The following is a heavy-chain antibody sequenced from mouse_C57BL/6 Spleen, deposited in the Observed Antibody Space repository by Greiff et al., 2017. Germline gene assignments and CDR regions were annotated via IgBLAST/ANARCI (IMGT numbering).Heavy chain of an antibody. CDR2: INPSSGYT. CDR3: ARGTDGYWRYFDY. D-gene: IGHD2-3*01. V-gene: IGHV1-4*01. CDR1: GYTFTSYT. J-gene: IGHJ2*01. Sequence: LVESGAELARPGASVKMSCKASGYTFTSYTMHWVKQRPGRGLEWIGYINPSSGYTKYNQKFKDKDTLTADKSSSTAYMQLSSLTSEDSAVYYCARGTDGYWRYFDYWGQGTTLTVSS.